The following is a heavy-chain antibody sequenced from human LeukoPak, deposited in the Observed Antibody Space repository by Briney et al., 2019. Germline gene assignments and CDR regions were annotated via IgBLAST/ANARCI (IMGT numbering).Heavy chain of an antibody. CDR3: AKDTASSWWYFDL. CDR1: GFTFSSYA. V-gene: IGHV3-23*01. Sequence: GGSLRLSCAASGFTFSSYAMSWVRQAPGKGLEWVSAIGGSGSTTYYADSVKGRFTISRDNSKNTLYLQMNSLRAEDTAVYYCAKDTASSWWYFDLWGRGALVTVSS. CDR2: IGGSGSTT. D-gene: IGHD5-18*01. J-gene: IGHJ2*01.